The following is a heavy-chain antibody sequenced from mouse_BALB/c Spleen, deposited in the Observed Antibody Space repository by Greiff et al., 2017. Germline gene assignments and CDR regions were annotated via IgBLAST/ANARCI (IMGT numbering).Heavy chain of an antibody. CDR3: AMDGNFPDWCFDV. CDR1: GYSITSGYY. CDR2: ISYDGSN. V-gene: IGHV3-6*02. J-gene: IGHJ1*01. Sequence: VQLQQSGPGLVKPSQSLSLTCSVTGYSITSGYYWNWIRQFPGNKLEWMGYISYDGSNNYNPSLKNRISITRDTSKNQFFLKLNSVTTEDTATYYCAMDGNFPDWCFDVWGAGTTVTVSS. D-gene: IGHD2-1*01.